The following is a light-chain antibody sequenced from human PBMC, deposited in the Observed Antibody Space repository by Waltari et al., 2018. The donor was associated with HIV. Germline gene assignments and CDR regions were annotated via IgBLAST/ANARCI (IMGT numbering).Light chain of an antibody. CDR1: DNNA. J-gene: IGLJ1*01. Sequence: ARAQPPSVSGSPGQSTTISCADIDNNAVSWYQLPPGKASQVILYAGERRPSVMSSRFSGFRAGKNAYRQRSGLQAEDEADYFCCAYVGDGTKFVFGTGTRVTVL. CDR2: AGE. V-gene: IGLV2-23*01. CDR3: CAYVGDGTKFV.